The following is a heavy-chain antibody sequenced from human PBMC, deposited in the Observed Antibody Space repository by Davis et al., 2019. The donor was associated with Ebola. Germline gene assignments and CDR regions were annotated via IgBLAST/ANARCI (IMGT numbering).Heavy chain of an antibody. Sequence: AASVKVSCKASGGTFSSYAISWVRQAPGQGLEWMGGIIPIFGTANYAQKLQGRVTMTTDTSTSTAYMELRSLRSDDTAVYYCARDMGVVQEANWFDPWGQGTLVTVSS. CDR3: ARDMGVVQEANWFDP. D-gene: IGHD2-21*01. J-gene: IGHJ5*02. V-gene: IGHV1-69*05. CDR2: IIPIFGTA. CDR1: GGTFSSYA.